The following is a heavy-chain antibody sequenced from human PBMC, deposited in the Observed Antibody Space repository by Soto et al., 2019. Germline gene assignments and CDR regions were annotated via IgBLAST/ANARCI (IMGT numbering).Heavy chain of an antibody. D-gene: IGHD2-15*01. V-gene: IGHV3-23*01. J-gene: IGHJ4*02. CDR1: GFTFSTSA. CDR3: AKDAIVVVAATPFDY. Sequence: EVQLLESGGGLAQPGGSLRLSCAASGFTFSTSAMSWVRQAPGRGLEWVSGISGSGGSTYYADSVKGRFTISRDNSENTLYLQMNSLGAEDTAVYYCAKDAIVVVAATPFDYWGQGTLVTVSS. CDR2: ISGSGGST.